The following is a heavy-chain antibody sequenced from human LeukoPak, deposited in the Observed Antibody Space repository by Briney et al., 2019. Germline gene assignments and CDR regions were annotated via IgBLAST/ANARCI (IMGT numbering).Heavy chain of an antibody. CDR3: ASHTYYYSSGSFAY. V-gene: IGHV1-8*01. J-gene: IGHJ4*02. CDR2: MNPSSGNT. Sequence: ASVTVSCKASGYTFTSYDINWVRQAPGQGPEWMGWMNPSSGNTGYAQRFQGRVTMTRDTSINTAYLELSSLRSEDTAVYYCASHTYYYSSGSFAYGGQGTLVTVPS. D-gene: IGHD3-10*01. CDR1: GYTFTSYD.